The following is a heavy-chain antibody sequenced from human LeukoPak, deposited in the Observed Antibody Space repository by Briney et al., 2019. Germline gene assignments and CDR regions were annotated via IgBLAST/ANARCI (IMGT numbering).Heavy chain of an antibody. J-gene: IGHJ6*03. CDR2: ISAYNGNT. D-gene: IGHD1-26*01. CDR1: GYTFNSCG. CDR3: ARVGATGYGYYYYYYMDV. Sequence: ASVKVSCKASGYTFNSCGISWVRQAPGQGLEWMGWISAYNGNTNYAQKLQGRVTMTTDTSTSTAYMELRSLRSDDTAVYYCARVGATGYGYYYYYYMDVWGKGTTVTVSS. V-gene: IGHV1-18*01.